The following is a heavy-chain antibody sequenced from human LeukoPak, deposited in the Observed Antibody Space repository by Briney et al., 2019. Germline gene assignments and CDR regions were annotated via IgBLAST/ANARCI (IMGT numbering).Heavy chain of an antibody. CDR1: GFTFSSYW. D-gene: IGHD6-25*01. Sequence: GSLRLSCAASGFTFSSYWRHWVRQAPGKGLVWVSRINSDGSSTTYADSVKGRFTISSDNAKNTLYLQMNSLRAEDTAVYYCARDDISAVADAFDIWGRGTMVTVSS. CDR3: ARDDISAVADAFDI. CDR2: INSDGSST. J-gene: IGHJ3*02. V-gene: IGHV3-74*01.